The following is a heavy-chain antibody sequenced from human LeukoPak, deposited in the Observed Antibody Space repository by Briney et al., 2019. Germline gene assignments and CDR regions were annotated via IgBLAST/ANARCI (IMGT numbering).Heavy chain of an antibody. CDR2: IWYDGSNK. D-gene: IGHD3-22*01. CDR3: ARQTYYYDSSGYKPEVFDY. CDR1: GLTFSSYG. Sequence: GGSLRLSCAASGLTFSSYGMHWVRQAPGKGLEWVAVIWYDGSNKYYADSVKGRFTISRDNSKNTLYLQMNSLRAEDTAVYYCARQTYYYDSSGYKPEVFDYWGQGTLVTVSS. J-gene: IGHJ4*02. V-gene: IGHV3-33*01.